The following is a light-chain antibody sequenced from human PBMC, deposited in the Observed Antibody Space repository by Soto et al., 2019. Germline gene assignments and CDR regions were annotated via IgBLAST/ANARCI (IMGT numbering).Light chain of an antibody. CDR2: AVS. Sequence: DIQITQPPSTLSASVGDRVTITCRASQSITRWLAWYQQKPGKAPKLLIYAVSTLESGAPSRFSGSGSGTEFTLTISRLQSEDFALYYCQQYHNLWTFGQGTKVDIK. J-gene: IGKJ1*01. CDR3: QQYHNLWT. V-gene: IGKV1-5*01. CDR1: QSITRW.